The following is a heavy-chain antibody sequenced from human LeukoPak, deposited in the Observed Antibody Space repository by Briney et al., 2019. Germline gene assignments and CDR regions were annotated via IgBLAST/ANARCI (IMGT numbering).Heavy chain of an antibody. CDR1: GDSVPTASNA. CDR2: TYYNSKWYT. J-gene: IGHJ4*02. Sequence: SQTLSLTCAISGDSVPTASNAWYWIRRSPSRGLEWLGRTYYNSKWYTDYAVSVSGRTTINPDTSRNQFSLQLNSVTPEDTAVYYCARDWNFAYLDYWGQGTLVTVSS. D-gene: IGHD1-7*01. V-gene: IGHV6-1*01. CDR3: ARDWNFAYLDY.